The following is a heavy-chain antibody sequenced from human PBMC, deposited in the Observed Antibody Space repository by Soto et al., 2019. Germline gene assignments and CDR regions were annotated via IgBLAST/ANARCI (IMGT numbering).Heavy chain of an antibody. Sequence: GGSLRLSCAASGFTFSSYAMSWVRQAPGKGLEWVSGISGSGGRTYYADSVKGRFTISRDSSKNTLYLQMNSLRAEDTAVYYCAKESVWSGGPFDPWGQGTLVTVSS. CDR3: AKESVWSGGPFDP. J-gene: IGHJ5*02. V-gene: IGHV3-23*01. CDR1: GFTFSSYA. CDR2: ISGSGGRT. D-gene: IGHD2-8*02.